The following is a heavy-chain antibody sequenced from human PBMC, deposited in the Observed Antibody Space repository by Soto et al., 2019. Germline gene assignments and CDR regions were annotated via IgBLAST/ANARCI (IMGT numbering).Heavy chain of an antibody. J-gene: IGHJ4*02. CDR2: INHSGST. V-gene: IGHV4-34*01. CDR1: GGSFSGYY. CDR3: ARVGGENRYCSGGSCRTRGPRRGPGTLDY. D-gene: IGHD2-15*01. Sequence: PSETLSLTCAVYGGSFSGYYWSWIRQPPGKGLEWIGEINHSGSTNYNPSLKSRVTISVDTSKNQFSLKLSSVTAADTAVYYCARVGGENRYCSGGSCRTRGPRRGPGTLDYWGQGTLVTVSS.